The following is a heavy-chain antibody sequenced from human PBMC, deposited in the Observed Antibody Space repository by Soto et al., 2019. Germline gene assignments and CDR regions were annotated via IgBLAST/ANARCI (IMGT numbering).Heavy chain of an antibody. D-gene: IGHD2-21*02. Sequence: HITLKESGPPLVKPTQALTLTCTFSGFSLNTRGVGVGWISQPPGNALEWLARIYWDDDKRYSSSLKSSLTITKDASKKEVVPTMTNMGPVDTATYYCTHRQTYCGGDCYSGFDYWGQGTLVTVSS. J-gene: IGHJ4*02. CDR2: IYWDDDK. CDR1: GFSLNTRGVG. V-gene: IGHV2-5*02. CDR3: THRQTYCGGDCYSGFDY.